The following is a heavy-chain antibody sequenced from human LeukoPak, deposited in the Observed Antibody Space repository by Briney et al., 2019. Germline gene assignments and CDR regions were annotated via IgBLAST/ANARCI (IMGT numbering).Heavy chain of an antibody. CDR2: ISGSGGST. V-gene: IGHV3-23*01. D-gene: IGHD5-24*01. J-gene: IGHJ4*02. CDR1: GFTFSSYA. Sequence: GGSLRLSCAASGFTFSSYAMSWVRQAPGKGLEWVSAISGSGGSTDYADSVKGRFTISRDNSKNTLYLQMNSLRAEDTAVYYCARGDGYNFGLHDYWGQGTLVTVSS. CDR3: ARGDGYNFGLHDY.